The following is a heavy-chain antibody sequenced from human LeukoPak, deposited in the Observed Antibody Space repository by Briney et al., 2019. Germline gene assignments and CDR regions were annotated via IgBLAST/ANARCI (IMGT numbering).Heavy chain of an antibody. Sequence: GSLRLSCAASGFTVSSNYMCWVRQAPGKGLEWVSVIYSGGSTYYADSVKGRFTISRDNSKNTLYLQMNSLGAEDTAVYYCARVSYYDSSGYYFLSYVDYWGQGTLVTVSS. D-gene: IGHD3-22*01. CDR2: IYSGGST. CDR1: GFTVSSNY. V-gene: IGHV3-53*01. J-gene: IGHJ4*02. CDR3: ARVSYYDSSGYYFLSYVDY.